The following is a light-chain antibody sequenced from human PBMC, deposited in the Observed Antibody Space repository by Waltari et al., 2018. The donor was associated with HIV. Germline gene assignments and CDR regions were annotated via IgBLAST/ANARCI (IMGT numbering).Light chain of an antibody. J-gene: IGLJ1*01. CDR3: SSYTSSSTLFV. CDR1: SSDIGGYNF. CDR2: DVS. V-gene: IGLV2-14*01. Sequence: QSAPTQPASVSGSPGQSITISCTGASSDIGGYNFVSWYQQHPGKAPKLMIYDVSNRPSGVSNRFSGSKSGNTASLTISGLQAEDEADYYCSSYTSSSTLFVFGTGTKVTV.